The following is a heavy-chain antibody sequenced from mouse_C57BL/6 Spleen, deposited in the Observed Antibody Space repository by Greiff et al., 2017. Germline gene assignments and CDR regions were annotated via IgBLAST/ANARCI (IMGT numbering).Heavy chain of an antibody. V-gene: IGHV1-55*01. Sequence: VQLQQPGAELVKPGASVKMSCKASGYTFTSYWIKWVKQRPGQGLEWIGDIYPGSGGTNYNEKFKSKATLTVDTSASTAYMQLSSLTSDDSAVDYYAREEAAYDRAMDYWGQGTSVTVSS. CDR1: GYTFTSYW. J-gene: IGHJ4*01. D-gene: IGHD2-14*01. CDR2: IYPGSGGT. CDR3: AREEAAYDRAMDY.